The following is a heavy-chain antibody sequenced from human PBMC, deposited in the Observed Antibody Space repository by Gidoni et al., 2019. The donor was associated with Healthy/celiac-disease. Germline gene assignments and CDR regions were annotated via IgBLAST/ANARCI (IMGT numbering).Heavy chain of an antibody. V-gene: IGHV1-8*01. D-gene: IGHD3-10*01. CDR3: ARRFRGVIIRDYYGMDV. J-gene: IGHJ6*02. Sequence: QVQLVQSGAEVKKPGASVKVSCKASGYTFTSYDIHWVRQATGQELAWMGWMNPNSGNTGYAQKFQGRVTMTRNTSISTAYMELSSLRSEDTAVYYCARRFRGVIIRDYYGMDVWGQGTTVTVSS. CDR1: GYTFTSYD. CDR2: MNPNSGNT.